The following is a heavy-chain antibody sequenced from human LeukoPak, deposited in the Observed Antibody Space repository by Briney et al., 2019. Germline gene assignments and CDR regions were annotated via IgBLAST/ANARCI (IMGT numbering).Heavy chain of an antibody. CDR1: GYSISSGYY. V-gene: IGHV4-38-2*01. CDR2: IYHSGST. D-gene: IGHD3-10*01. Sequence: PSETLSLTCAVSGYSISSGYYWGWIRQPPGKGLEWIGSIYHSGSTYYNPSLKSRVTISVDTSKNQFSLKLSSVTAADTAVYYCARALWFGELPPAGRLYYFDYWGQGTLVTVSS. J-gene: IGHJ4*02. CDR3: ARALWFGELPPAGRLYYFDY.